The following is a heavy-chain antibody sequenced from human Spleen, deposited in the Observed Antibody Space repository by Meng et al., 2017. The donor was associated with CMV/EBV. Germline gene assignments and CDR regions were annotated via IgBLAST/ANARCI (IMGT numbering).Heavy chain of an antibody. D-gene: IGHD1-1*01. CDR3: VQASNWNDEIFAY. CDR2: ISSSGSTI. J-gene: IGHJ4*02. V-gene: IGHV3-48*03. Sequence: GGSLRLSCAASGVTFSSYEMNWVRQAPGKGRVWVSYISSSGSTIYYAYSVKGRFTISRDNAKNSLSLQMNSLSAEDTALYYCVQASNWNDEIFAYWGRGTLVTVSS. CDR1: GVTFSSYE.